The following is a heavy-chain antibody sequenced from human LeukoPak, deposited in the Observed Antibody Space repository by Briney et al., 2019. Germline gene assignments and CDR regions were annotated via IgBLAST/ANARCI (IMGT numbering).Heavy chain of an antibody. D-gene: IGHD1-26*01. J-gene: IGHJ4*02. CDR1: GGTFSSYA. V-gene: IGHV1-69*13. CDR3: AREGGGSYPLLFDY. Sequence: SVKVSCKASGGTFSSYAISWVRQAPGQGLEWMGGIIPIFGTANYAQKFQGRITITADESTSTAYMELSSLRSEDTAVYYCAREGGGSYPLLFDYWGQGTLVTVSS. CDR2: IIPIFGTA.